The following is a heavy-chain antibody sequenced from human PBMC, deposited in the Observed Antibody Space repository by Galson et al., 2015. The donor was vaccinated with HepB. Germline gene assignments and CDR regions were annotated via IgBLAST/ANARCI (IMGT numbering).Heavy chain of an antibody. J-gene: IGHJ4*02. CDR3: AREAGTYSSSSAGY. D-gene: IGHD6-13*01. V-gene: IGHV6-1*01. Sequence: CAISGDSVSSNSAAWNWIRQSPSRGLEWLGRTYYRSKWYFDYAVSVRSRVTINPDTSKNQFSLHLSSVTHEDTAVYYCAREAGTYSSSSAGYWGQGTLVTVSS. CDR1: GDSVSSNSAA. CDR2: TYYRSKWYF.